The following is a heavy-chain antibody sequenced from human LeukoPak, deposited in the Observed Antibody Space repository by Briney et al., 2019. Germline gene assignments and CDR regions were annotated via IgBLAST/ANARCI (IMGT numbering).Heavy chain of an antibody. V-gene: IGHV1-69*13. CDR2: IIPIFGTA. D-gene: IGHD2-2*01. Sequence: ASVKVSCKASGGTFSSYAISWVRQAPGQGLEWMGGIIPIFGTANYAQKFQGRVTITADESASTAYMELSSLRSEDTAMYYCARDPSTGVVPDGKFSSDYYFDYWGRGTLVTVSS. CDR3: ARDPSTGVVPDGKFSSDYYFDY. CDR1: GGTFSSYA. J-gene: IGHJ4*02.